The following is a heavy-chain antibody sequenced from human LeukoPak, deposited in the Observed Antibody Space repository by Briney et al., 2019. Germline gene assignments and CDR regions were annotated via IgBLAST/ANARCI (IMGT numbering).Heavy chain of an antibody. CDR3: AKSWQTYYYYYMDV. CDR2: IRYDGSNK. J-gene: IGHJ6*03. D-gene: IGHD5-24*01. CDR1: GFTFSSYG. V-gene: IGHV3-30*02. Sequence: GGSLRLSCAASGFTFSSYGMHWVRQAPGKGLEWVSFIRYDGSNKYYADSVKGRFTISRDNSKNTLYLQMNSLRAEDTAVYYCAKSWQTYYYYYMDVWGKGTTVTVSS.